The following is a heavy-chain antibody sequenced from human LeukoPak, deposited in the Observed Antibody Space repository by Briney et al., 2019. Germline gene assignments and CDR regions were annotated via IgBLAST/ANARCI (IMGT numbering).Heavy chain of an antibody. CDR1: GFTFSIYT. J-gene: IGHJ4*02. CDR3: ARDQCSTTTCPIDY. CDR2: ISTSSHYI. D-gene: IGHD2-2*01. V-gene: IGHV3-21*01. Sequence: GGSLRLSCAASGFTFSIYTMNWVRQAPGKGLEWVSSISTSSHYIYYADSVKGRVTISRDNAKSSLYLQLDSLRAEDTAAYYCARDQCSTTTCPIDYWDQGTLVTVAS.